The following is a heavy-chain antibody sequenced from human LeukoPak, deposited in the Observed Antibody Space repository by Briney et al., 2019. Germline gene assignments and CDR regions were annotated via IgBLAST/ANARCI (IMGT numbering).Heavy chain of an antibody. V-gene: IGHV3-30*14. CDR3: ARPPDMVRGIVVPAVNFFDY. D-gene: IGHD3-10*01. CDR2: DSLDGSNE. J-gene: IGHJ4*02. CDR1: GFSFSTYA. Sequence: AGGSLRLSCAASGFSFSTYAMHWVRQAPGKGLEWLAVDSLDGSNEYYADSVEGRFTVSRDNSNSSLYLELNRLRVEDTATYYCARPPDMVRGIVVPAVNFFDYWGQGTLVTVSS.